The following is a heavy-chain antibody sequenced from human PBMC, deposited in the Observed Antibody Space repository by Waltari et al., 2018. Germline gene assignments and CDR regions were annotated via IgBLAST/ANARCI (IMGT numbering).Heavy chain of an antibody. CDR1: GFTVSSTY. D-gene: IGHD1-26*01. CDR2: IYSVGNT. CDR3: ARDPGGRYYFDY. V-gene: IGHV3-53*01. Sequence: EVQLVESGGGLIRPGGSLRLSCAASGFTVSSTYMSWVRQAPGKGLEWVSVIYSVGNTYYADSVKGRFTISRDNSKNTLYLQMNSLRADDTAVYYCARDPGGRYYFDYWGQGSLVTVSS. J-gene: IGHJ4*02.